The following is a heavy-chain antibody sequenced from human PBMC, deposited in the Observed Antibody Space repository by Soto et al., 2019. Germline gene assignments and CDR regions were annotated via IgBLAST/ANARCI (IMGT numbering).Heavy chain of an antibody. CDR1: GFTFSNYG. Sequence: QVQLVESGGGVVQPGRSRRLSCTASGFTFSNYGMHWVRQAPGQGLKWVAVISYDGSNKYNADSVKGRFTISRDNSKNTLYLQMHSLRAEDTAVYYCARGRDYLGGDFDYWGQGTLVTVSS. V-gene: IGHV3-30-3*01. D-gene: IGHD3-16*01. CDR2: ISYDGSNK. CDR3: ARGRDYLGGDFDY. J-gene: IGHJ4*02.